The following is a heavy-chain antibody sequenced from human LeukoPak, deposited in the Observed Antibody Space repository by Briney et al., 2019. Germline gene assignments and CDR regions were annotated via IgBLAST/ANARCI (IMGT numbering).Heavy chain of an antibody. J-gene: IGHJ4*02. V-gene: IGHV4-38-2*01. CDR1: GYSISSGYY. D-gene: IGHD1-1*01. CDR3: ARQGGANSFDY. Sequence: PSETLSLTCAVSGYSISSGYYWGWIRQPPGKGLEWIGSIYHSGSTYYNPSLKSRVTISVDTSKNQFSLKLSSVTAADTAVYYCARQGGANSFDYWGQGILVTVSS. CDR2: IYHSGST.